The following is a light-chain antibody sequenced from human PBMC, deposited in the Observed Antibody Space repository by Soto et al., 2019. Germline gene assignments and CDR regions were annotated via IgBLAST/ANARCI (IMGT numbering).Light chain of an antibody. CDR2: EVS. CDR1: SSDVGSYNY. CDR3: SSYTSSNTYV. J-gene: IGLJ1*01. V-gene: IGLV2-14*01. Sequence: QSVLTQPASVSGSPGQSITISCTGTSSDVGSYNYVSWYQQHPGKAPKLIIFEVSNRPSGVSNRFSASKSVNTASLTISGLQTEDEADYFCSSYTSSNTYVFRTGTRSPS.